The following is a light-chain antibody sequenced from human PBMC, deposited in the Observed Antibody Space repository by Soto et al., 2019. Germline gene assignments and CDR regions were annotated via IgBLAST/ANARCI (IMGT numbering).Light chain of an antibody. Sequence: QSVLTQPPSASGTPGQRVTIACSGSTSNIGSKTVSWYQQLPATAPKLLIYSDTQRPSGVPDRFSDSKSGTSASLAISGLQSEDEADYYCAAWDDSLNGPVFGGGTKLTVL. CDR3: AAWDDSLNGPV. CDR1: TSNIGSKT. J-gene: IGLJ2*01. CDR2: SDT. V-gene: IGLV1-44*01.